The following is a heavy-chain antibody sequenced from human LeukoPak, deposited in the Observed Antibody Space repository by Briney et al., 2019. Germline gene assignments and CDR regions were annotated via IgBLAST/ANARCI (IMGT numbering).Heavy chain of an antibody. CDR2: NYHSGST. V-gene: IGHV4-39*07. CDR1: GGSISSGSYY. J-gene: IGHJ4*02. CDR3: ASPGYSSGWYDY. Sequence: SETLSLTCTVSGGSISSGSYYWSWIRQPPGKGLEWIGSNYHSGSTYYNPSLKSRVTISVDTSKNQFSLKLSSVTAADTAVYYCASPGYSSGWYDYWGQGTLVTVSS. D-gene: IGHD6-19*01.